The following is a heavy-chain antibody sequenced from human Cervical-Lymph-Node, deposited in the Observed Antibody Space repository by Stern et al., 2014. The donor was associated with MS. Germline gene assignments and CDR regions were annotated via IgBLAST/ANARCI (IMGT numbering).Heavy chain of an antibody. CDR2: IYWDDDK. CDR1: GFSLSTSGVG. J-gene: IGHJ4*02. V-gene: IGHV2-5*02. Sequence: QVTLRESGPTLVKPTQTLTLTCTFSGFSLSTSGVGVGWIRQPPGKALEWLALIYWDDDKRYSPSLKSRLTITKDTSKNQVVLTMTNMDPVDTATYYCAHRYCSGGSCYLAFDYWGQGTLVTVSS. CDR3: AHRYCSGGSCYLAFDY. D-gene: IGHD2-15*01.